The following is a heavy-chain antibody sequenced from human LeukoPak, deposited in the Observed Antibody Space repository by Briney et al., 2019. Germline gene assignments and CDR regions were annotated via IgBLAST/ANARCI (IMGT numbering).Heavy chain of an antibody. CDR1: GGSISSYY. CDR2: IYTSGST. V-gene: IGHV4-4*07. J-gene: IGHJ3*02. D-gene: IGHD3-22*01. CDR3: ARHAEYYYDSSGYPIGAFDI. Sequence: SETLSLTCTVSGGSISSYYWSWIRQPAGKGLEWIGRIYTSGSTYYNPSLKSRVTMSVDTSKNQFSLKLSSVTAADTAVYYCARHAEYYYDSSGYPIGAFDIWGQGTMVTVSS.